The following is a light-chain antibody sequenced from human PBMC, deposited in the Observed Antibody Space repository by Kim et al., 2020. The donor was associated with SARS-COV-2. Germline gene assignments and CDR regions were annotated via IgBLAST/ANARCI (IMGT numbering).Light chain of an antibody. J-gene: IGLJ1*01. Sequence: GQSITISCTGTSSYVGGYNYVSWYQQHPGKAPKLMIYDVSKRPSGVSNRFSGSKSGNTASLTISGLQAEDEADYYCSSYTSSSTYVFGTGTKVTVL. CDR2: DVS. CDR1: SSYVGGYNY. V-gene: IGLV2-14*04. CDR3: SSYTSSSTYV.